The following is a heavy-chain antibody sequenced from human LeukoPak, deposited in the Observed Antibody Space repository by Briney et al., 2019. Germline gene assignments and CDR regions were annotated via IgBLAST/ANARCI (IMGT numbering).Heavy chain of an antibody. V-gene: IGHV3-74*01. CDR2: INSDGSST. D-gene: IGHD5-12*01. CDR1: GFTFSSYW. CDR3: AGFGYSGYDLRNNWFDP. J-gene: IGHJ5*02. Sequence: GGSLRLSCAASGFTFSSYWMHWVRQAPGKGLVWVSRINSDGSSTSYADSVKGRFTISRDNAKNTLYLQMNSLRAEDTAVYYCAGFGYSGYDLRNNWFDPWGQGTLVTVSS.